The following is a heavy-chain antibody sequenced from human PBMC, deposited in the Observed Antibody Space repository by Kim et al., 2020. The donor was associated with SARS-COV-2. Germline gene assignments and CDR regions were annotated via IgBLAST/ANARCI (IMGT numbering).Heavy chain of an antibody. V-gene: IGHV3-48*02. CDR2: ITKSSTTI. CDR1: GFTFSAYD. CDR3: VRVRMGGAVGM. J-gene: IGHJ3*02. Sequence: GGSLRLSCATSGFTFSAYDMNWVRQAPGKGLEWLSFITKSSTTIYYADSVEGRFTISRDNAKNSLFLQMNSLSDEDTALYYCVRVRMGGAVGMWGRGTMV. D-gene: IGHD2-15*01.